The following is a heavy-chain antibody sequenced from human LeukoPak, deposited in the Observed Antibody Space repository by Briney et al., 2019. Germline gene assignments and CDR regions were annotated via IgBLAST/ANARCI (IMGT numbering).Heavy chain of an antibody. J-gene: IGHJ5*02. D-gene: IGHD1-14*01. Sequence: ASVKVSCKASGYSFTDHYVHWVRQAPGQALEWMGWINPDSDITNSAQKFQGRVTMTRDTSISAVYMELSRLRYDDTAIYYCAREGETGNWFDPWGQGTLVTVSS. CDR3: AREGETGNWFDP. CDR2: INPDSDIT. CDR1: GYSFTDHY. V-gene: IGHV1-2*02.